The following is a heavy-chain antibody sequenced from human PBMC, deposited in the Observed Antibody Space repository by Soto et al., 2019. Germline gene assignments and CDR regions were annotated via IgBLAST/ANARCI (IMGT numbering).Heavy chain of an antibody. CDR2: IYNSGST. CDR1: GGPISSGDYY. Sequence: SETLSLTCTVSGGPISSGDYYWSWIRLHPGKGLEWIGYIYNSGSTYYNPSLKSRVTISGDTSKNQFSLKLSSVTAADTAVYYCAELRYSYGFRWFDPWGQGTLVTVSS. CDR3: AELRYSYGFRWFDP. J-gene: IGHJ5*02. D-gene: IGHD5-18*01. V-gene: IGHV4-31*03.